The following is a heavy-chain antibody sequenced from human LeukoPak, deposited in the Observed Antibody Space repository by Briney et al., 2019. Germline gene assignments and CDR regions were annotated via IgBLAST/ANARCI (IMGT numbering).Heavy chain of an antibody. CDR3: AKDGAGDVGGYYYYGMDV. CDR2: ISSSGGST. J-gene: IGHJ6*02. Sequence: GGSLILSCAASGFTFSSYAMSWVRQAPGKGLEWVSLISSSGGSTYYADSVKGRFTISRDNSKNTLYLQMNSLRAEDTAVYYCAKDGAGDVGGYYYYGMDVWGQGTTVTVSS. CDR1: GFTFSSYA. V-gene: IGHV3-23*01. D-gene: IGHD2-21*02.